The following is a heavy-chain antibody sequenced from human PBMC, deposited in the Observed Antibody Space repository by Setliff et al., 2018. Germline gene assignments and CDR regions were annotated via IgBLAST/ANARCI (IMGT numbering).Heavy chain of an antibody. CDR2: IYTNRTT. CDR3: AREDASGSARRFDP. CDR1: GGSINSYY. Sequence: SETLSLTCTVSGGSINSYYWSWIRQPAGKGLEWIGRIYTNRTTNYNPSLKSRVTMSVDTSKNNFSLELSSVTAADTAVYYCAREDASGSARRFDPWGQGTLVTVSS. V-gene: IGHV4-4*07. D-gene: IGHD3-10*01. J-gene: IGHJ5*02.